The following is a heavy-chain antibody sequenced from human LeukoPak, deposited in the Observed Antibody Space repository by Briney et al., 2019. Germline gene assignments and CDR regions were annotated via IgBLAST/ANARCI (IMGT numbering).Heavy chain of an antibody. D-gene: IGHD3-10*01. CDR3: AKVRFGVTARYYFDY. CDR2: IKQDGSEK. J-gene: IGHJ4*02. CDR1: GFTFISYW. Sequence: RAGGSLRLSCAASGFTFISYWMTWVRQAPGKGLEWVANIKQDGSEKYYVDSVKGRFTISRDNAKNSLYLQMNSLRAEDTAVYYCAKVRFGVTARYYFDYWGQGTLVTVSS. V-gene: IGHV3-7*03.